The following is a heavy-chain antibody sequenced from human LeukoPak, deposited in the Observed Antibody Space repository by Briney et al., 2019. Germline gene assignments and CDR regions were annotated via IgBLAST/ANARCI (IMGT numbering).Heavy chain of an antibody. CDR1: GFTFSSYS. Sequence: GGSLRLSCAASGFTFSSYSMNWVRQAPGKGLEWVSSISSSSSYIYYADSVKGRFTISRDNAKNSLYLQVDSLRAEDTAVYYCARDTAMAFDYWGQGTLVTVSS. CDR2: ISSSSSYI. CDR3: ARDTAMAFDY. D-gene: IGHD5-18*01. V-gene: IGHV3-21*01. J-gene: IGHJ4*02.